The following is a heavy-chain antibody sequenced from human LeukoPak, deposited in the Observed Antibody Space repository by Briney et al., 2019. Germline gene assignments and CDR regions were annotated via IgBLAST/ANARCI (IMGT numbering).Heavy chain of an antibody. V-gene: IGHV3-30*03. Sequence: GGSLRLSCAASGFTFSSSAMSWVRQAPGKGLEWVAVLSYDGNNKYYLPSVAGRFTISRDNAKNSLYLQMNSLRAEDTAVYYCARGSGYNRYWGQGTLVTVSS. D-gene: IGHD5-18*01. CDR1: GFTFSSSA. CDR2: LSYDGNNK. CDR3: ARGSGYNRY. J-gene: IGHJ4*02.